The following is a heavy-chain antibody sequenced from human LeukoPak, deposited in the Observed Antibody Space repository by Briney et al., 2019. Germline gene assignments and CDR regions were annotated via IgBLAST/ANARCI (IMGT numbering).Heavy chain of an antibody. D-gene: IGHD2-2*01. J-gene: IGHJ4*02. CDR2: INHSGST. CDR3: ARKCSSTTCYNY. V-gene: IGHV4-34*01. Sequence: SETLSLTCAVYGGSFSGYYWSWIRQPPGKGLEWIGEINHSGSTNYNPSLKSRVTISVDTSKNQFSLKLSSVTAADTAVYYCARKCSSTTCYNYWGQGTLVSVSS. CDR1: GGSFSGYY.